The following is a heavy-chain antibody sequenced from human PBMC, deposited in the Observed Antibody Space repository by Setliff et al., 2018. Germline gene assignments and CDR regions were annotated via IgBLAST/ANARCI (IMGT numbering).Heavy chain of an antibody. CDR2: IYYSGST. V-gene: IGHV4-59*08. J-gene: IGHJ4*02. Sequence: PSETLSLTCTVSGGSISSHYWSWIRQPPGKGLEWIGSIYYSGSTNYNPSLESRVTISIDKPNKQFSLELRSLTAADTALYYCARGGGYGSGGSFHNAPFDYWGQGMLVTVSS. D-gene: IGHD3-10*01. CDR1: GGSISSHY. CDR3: ARGGGYGSGGSFHNAPFDY.